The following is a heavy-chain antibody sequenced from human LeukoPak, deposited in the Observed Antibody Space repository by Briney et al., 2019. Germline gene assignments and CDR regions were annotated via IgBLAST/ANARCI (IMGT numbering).Heavy chain of an antibody. J-gene: IGHJ4*02. CDR1: GGSISSSY. V-gene: IGHV4-59*01. D-gene: IGHD4-11*01. CDR3: ARGLTTFDY. CDR2: IYYSGNT. Sequence: PSETLSLNCTVSGGSISSSYWCWIRQPPGKGLEWIGYIYYSGNTNYNPSLKSRVTISIDTSKNQFSLKLNSVTAADTAVYYCARGLTTFDYWGQGTLVTVSS.